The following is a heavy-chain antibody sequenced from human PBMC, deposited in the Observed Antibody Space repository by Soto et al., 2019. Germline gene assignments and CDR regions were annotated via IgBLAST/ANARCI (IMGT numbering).Heavy chain of an antibody. CDR2: ISYSGDRQ. CDR1: GFTFADYA. V-gene: IGHV3-30*01. J-gene: IGHJ5*01. CDR3: ARTPAAMITDRYNWFDS. Sequence: QPGGSLRLSCVASGFTFADYAMHWVRRIPGKGLEWVAVISYSGDRQYYAESVKGRFTISRDNSKKTLYLQMFSLTSEDSAVFYCARTPAAMITDRYNWFDSWGPGTQVTVSS. D-gene: IGHD3-16*01.